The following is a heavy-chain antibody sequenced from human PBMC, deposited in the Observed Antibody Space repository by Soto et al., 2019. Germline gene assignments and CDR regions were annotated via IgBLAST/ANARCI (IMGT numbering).Heavy chain of an antibody. CDR3: AKTPPHYYGSGSHGDP. CDR2: INTDGSAT. Sequence: GGSLRLSCAASGFTFSSYWMHWVRQVPGKGLVWVSRINTDGSATNYADSVKGRFTISRDNSKNTLYLQMNSLRAEDTAVYYCAKTPPHYYGSGSHGDPWGQGTLVTVSS. V-gene: IGHV3-74*01. CDR1: GFTFSSYW. D-gene: IGHD3-10*01. J-gene: IGHJ5*02.